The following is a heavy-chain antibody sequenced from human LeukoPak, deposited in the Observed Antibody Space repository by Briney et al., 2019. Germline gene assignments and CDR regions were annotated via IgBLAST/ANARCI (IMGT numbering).Heavy chain of an antibody. J-gene: IGHJ4*02. CDR1: GGSISSSNYY. D-gene: IGHD5-24*01. CDR2: IYFSGST. CDR3: ATAINSYGYNWFLDY. V-gene: IGHV4-39*01. Sequence: SSETLSLTCAVSGGSISSSNYYWGWIRQSPGKGLEWIGAIYFSGSTSYNPSLRSRVTISVDTSKNQFSLKLSSVTASDTAIYYCATAINSYGYNWFLDYWGQGTLVTVSS.